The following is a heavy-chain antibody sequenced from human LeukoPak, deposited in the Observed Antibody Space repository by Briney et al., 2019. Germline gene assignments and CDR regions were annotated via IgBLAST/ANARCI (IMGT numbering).Heavy chain of an antibody. CDR3: ARFGIDYDMDV. Sequence: NPSETLSLTCTVSGGSISGHYWTWIRQPPGKGLEWIGQIHYSGRPDYNPSLKSRVTISVDTSKNQLSLKATSVTGADTAVYYCARFGIDYDMDVWGQGTTVTVSS. D-gene: IGHD3-16*01. J-gene: IGHJ6*02. CDR2: IHYSGRP. CDR1: GGSISGHY. V-gene: IGHV4-59*11.